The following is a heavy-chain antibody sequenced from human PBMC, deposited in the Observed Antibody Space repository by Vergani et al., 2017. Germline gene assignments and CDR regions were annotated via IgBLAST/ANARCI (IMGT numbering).Heavy chain of an antibody. CDR3: ARDNWGTPSY. CDR2: INPDDSTT. V-gene: IGHV3-43D*04. CDR1: GFTFDDYA. J-gene: IGHJ4*02. Sequence: EVQLVESGGVVVQPGGSLRLSCAASGFTFDDYAMHWVRQAPGKGLEWVSRINPDDSTTNYADSAKGRFTISRDNAKNTLYLQMNSLRVEDTAVYYCARDNWGTPSYWGQGTLVTVSS. D-gene: IGHD3-16*01.